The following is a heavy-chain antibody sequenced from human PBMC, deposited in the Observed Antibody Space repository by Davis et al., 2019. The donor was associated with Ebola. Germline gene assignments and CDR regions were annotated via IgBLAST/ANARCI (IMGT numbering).Heavy chain of an antibody. Sequence: PGGSLRLSCAASGFTFSNYRMHWVRQAPGKGLEWVAAISFDGVNENYADSVKGRFTISRDDSKNTLYLQMNGLSPEDTAVYYCVKDLTAADQFGFDYWGQGTLVTVSS. J-gene: IGHJ4*02. CDR3: VKDLTAADQFGFDY. CDR1: GFTFSNYR. CDR2: ISFDGVNE. D-gene: IGHD3-10*01. V-gene: IGHV3-30*18.